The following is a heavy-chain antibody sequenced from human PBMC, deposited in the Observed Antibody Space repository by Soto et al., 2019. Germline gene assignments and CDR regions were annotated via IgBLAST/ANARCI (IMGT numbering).Heavy chain of an antibody. D-gene: IGHD6-19*01. J-gene: IGHJ4*02. CDR2: IRGDGSEN. Sequence: EVQLVESGGGLVQPGGSLRLSCAASGFTFSDYWMSWVRQAPGKGPGWVANIRGDGSENYYVDSVKGRFTISRDNAKSTLFLQMNSLRAEDTAVYYCARCVGAVPGSNWGQGTLVTVSP. CDR1: GFTFSDYW. CDR3: ARCVGAVPGSN. V-gene: IGHV3-7*05.